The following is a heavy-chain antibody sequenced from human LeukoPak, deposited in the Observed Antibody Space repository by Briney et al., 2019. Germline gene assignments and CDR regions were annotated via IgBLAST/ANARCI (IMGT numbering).Heavy chain of an antibody. CDR1: GGSINNYY. Sequence: SETLSVTCTVSGGSINNYYWSWIRQPPGKGLEWIGYIYYTGSTNYNPSLKSRVTISVDTSKNQFSLNLSSVTAADTAVYYCATTENSSGWFAYWGQGTLVTVSS. D-gene: IGHD6-19*01. CDR2: IYYTGST. CDR3: ATTENSSGWFAY. J-gene: IGHJ4*02. V-gene: IGHV4-59*08.